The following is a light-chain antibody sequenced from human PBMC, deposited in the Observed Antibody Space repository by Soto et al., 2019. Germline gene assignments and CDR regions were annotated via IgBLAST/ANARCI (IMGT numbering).Light chain of an antibody. J-gene: IGKJ4*01. V-gene: IGKV3D-20*01. Sequence: EVVLTQSPATLSLSPGERATLSCGASQTVSRSYLAWYQQKPGLAPRLLIYDASSRATGIPDRFRGSGSGTDFTLTISRLEPEDFAVYYCQQYGDSPRGTFGGGTKVEIK. CDR3: QQYGDSPRGT. CDR2: DAS. CDR1: QTVSRSY.